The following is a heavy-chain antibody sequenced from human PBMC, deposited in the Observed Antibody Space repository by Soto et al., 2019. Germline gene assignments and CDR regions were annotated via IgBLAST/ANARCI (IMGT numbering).Heavy chain of an antibody. CDR2: IIPVFLTA. V-gene: IGHV1-69*13. D-gene: IGHD3-22*01. J-gene: IGHJ4*02. CDR1: GGLFSSYP. Sequence: SVKVSCKASGGLFSSYPISWVRQVPGQGLEWMGGIIPVFLTAYYTQRFQGRVTITADESTNTAYMELSSLRSEDTAIYYCARGGSGYTWFNEFWGQGTLVTVSS. CDR3: ARGGSGYTWFNEF.